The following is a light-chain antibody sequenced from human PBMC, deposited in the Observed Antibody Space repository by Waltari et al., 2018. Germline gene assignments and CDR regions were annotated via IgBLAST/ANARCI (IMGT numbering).Light chain of an antibody. V-gene: IGKV6-21*01. CDR2: YAS. J-gene: IGKJ5*01. CDR3: HQSRTFPIT. CDR1: QSIGSS. Sequence: EVVLTQSPDFQSVTLKEKVTITCRASQSIGSSVHWYQQKPDQSPKLLITYASQSFSGAPSRFSGSGSGTDFTLTLNGLEAEDAATYYCHQSRTFPITFGQVTRLEIK.